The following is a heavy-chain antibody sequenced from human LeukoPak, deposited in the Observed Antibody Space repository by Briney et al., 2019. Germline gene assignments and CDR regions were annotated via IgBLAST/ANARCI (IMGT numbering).Heavy chain of an antibody. D-gene: IGHD2-2*01. CDR2: IYYSGST. CDR3: ARQTQRCSSTSCSTGEGDY. CDR1: GGSISSSSYY. Sequence: SETLSLTCTVSGGSISSSSYYWGWIRQPPGKGLEWIGSIYYSGSTYYNPSLKSRVTISVDTSKNQFSLKLSSVTAADTAVYYCARQTQRCSSTSCSTGEGDYWGQGTLVTVSS. J-gene: IGHJ4*02. V-gene: IGHV4-39*01.